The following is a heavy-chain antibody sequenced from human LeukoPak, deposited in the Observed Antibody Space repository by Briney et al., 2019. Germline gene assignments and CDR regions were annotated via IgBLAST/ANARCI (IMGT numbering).Heavy chain of an antibody. CDR1: GFTVSRYY. D-gene: IGHD3-10*01. Sequence: GGSLRLSCAASGFTVSRYYISWVRQAPGRGLKWVSVIYSGGSTYYADSVKGRFTISRDNSKNTLYLQMNSLRAEDTAVYYCARERRYYYGSGSYKTYYYGMDVWGQGTTVTVSS. CDR3: ARERRYYYGSGSYKTYYYGMDV. CDR2: IYSGGST. V-gene: IGHV3-53*01. J-gene: IGHJ6*02.